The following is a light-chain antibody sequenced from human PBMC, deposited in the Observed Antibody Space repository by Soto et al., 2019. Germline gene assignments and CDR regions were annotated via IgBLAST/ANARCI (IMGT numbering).Light chain of an antibody. CDR1: QNISIF. CDR2: GAT. CDR3: QQSFITPPYT. V-gene: IGKV1-39*01. J-gene: IGKJ2*01. Sequence: DIQMTQSPSSLSASVGDRVTITCQASQNISIFLNWYQQRPGKAPKLLIYGATSFQSGVPSRFSGSGSGTDFTLTIGDLQPEDYATYFCQQSFITPPYTFGQGTKVDIK.